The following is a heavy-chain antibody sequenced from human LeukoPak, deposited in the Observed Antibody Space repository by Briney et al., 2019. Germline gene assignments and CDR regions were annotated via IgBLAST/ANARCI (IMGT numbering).Heavy chain of an antibody. CDR1: GYTFSGFY. Sequence: EASVKVSCKAPGYTFSGFYMHWVRQAPGQGLEWMGWINPNGGGTDYAQKFQGRVTMTRDTSISTVYMELNRLTSDDTAVYYCARDRSRYFDLWGRGTLVTVSS. CDR2: INPNGGGT. CDR3: ARDRSRYFDL. V-gene: IGHV1-2*02. J-gene: IGHJ2*01.